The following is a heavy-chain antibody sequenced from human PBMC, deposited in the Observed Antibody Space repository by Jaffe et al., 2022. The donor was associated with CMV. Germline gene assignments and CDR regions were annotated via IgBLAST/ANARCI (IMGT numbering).Heavy chain of an antibody. Sequence: QLVESGGGLVKPGGSLRLSCVASGFSFSGYYMSWIRQAPGKGLEWVSYISSGGDSIHYADSVKGRFAISRDNAKKSLYLQMDSLRAEETAVYYCARGQGPYSGAFEIWGQGTMVTVSS. CDR2: ISSGGDSI. J-gene: IGHJ3*02. CDR1: GFSFSGYY. CDR3: ARGQGPYSGAFEI. V-gene: IGHV3-11*01. D-gene: IGHD2-15*01.